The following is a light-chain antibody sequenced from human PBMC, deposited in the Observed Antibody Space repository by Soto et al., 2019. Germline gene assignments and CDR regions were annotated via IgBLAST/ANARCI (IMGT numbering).Light chain of an antibody. Sequence: DIQLTQSPSFLSASVGDRVTITCRASQGIRSYLAWYQQRPGKAPELLIYGASTLRPGGASRFSGSGSGTEFALTISSLQPAHLSTSVCQQLNTFPPFFTCXPWTKVDI. CDR1: QGIRSY. J-gene: IGKJ3*01. V-gene: IGKV1-9*01. CDR2: GAS. CDR3: QQLNTFPPFFT.